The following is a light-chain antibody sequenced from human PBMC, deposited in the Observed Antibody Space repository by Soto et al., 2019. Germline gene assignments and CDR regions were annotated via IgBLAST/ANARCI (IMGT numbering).Light chain of an antibody. CDR1: QGISSY. CDR2: AAS. V-gene: IGKV1-8*01. CDR3: QQYYSYAS. Sequence: AIRMTQSPSSFSASTGDRVTITCRASQGISSYLAWYQQKPGKSPKLLIYAASTLQSGVPSRFSGSGSGTDFTPTISCLQSEDFATYYCQQYYSYASFGQGTKVEIK. J-gene: IGKJ1*01.